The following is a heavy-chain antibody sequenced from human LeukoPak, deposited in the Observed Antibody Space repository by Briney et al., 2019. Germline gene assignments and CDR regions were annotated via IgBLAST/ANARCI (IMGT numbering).Heavy chain of an antibody. D-gene: IGHD3-10*01. V-gene: IGHV3-48*03. J-gene: IGHJ4*02. CDR2: ISSSGSTI. Sequence: GGSLRLSCAASGFTFSSYEMNWVRQAPGKGLEWVSYISSSGSTIYYADSVKGRFTISRDNAKNSPYLQMNSLRAEDTAVYYCARVYTYYYGSGSPRGYFDYWGQGTLVTVSS. CDR3: ARVYTYYYGSGSPRGYFDY. CDR1: GFTFSSYE.